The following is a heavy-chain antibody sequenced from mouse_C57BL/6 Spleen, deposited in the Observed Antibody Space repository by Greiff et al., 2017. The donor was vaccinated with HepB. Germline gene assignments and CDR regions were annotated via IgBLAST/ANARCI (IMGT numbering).Heavy chain of an antibody. V-gene: IGHV3-6*01. J-gene: IGHJ4*01. CDR1: GYSITSGYY. CDR2: ISYDGSN. CDR3: ARAQRYAMDY. Sequence: EVQLQESGPGLVKPSQSLSLTCSVTGYSITSGYYWNWIRQFPGNKLEWMGYISYDGSNNYNPSLKNRISITRDTSKNQFFLKLNSVTTEDTATYYCARAQRYAMDYWGQGTSVTVSS.